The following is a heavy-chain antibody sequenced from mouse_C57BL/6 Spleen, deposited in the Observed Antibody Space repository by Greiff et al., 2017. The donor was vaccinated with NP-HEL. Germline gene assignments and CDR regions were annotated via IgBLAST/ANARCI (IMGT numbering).Heavy chain of an antibody. CDR1: GFTFSDYY. V-gene: IGHV5-16*01. CDR3: AREGIYYGNYDY. J-gene: IGHJ2*01. D-gene: IGHD2-1*01. Sequence: DVQLVESEGGLVQPGSSMKLSCTASGFTFSDYYMAWVRQVPEKGLEWVANINYDGSSTYYLDSLKSRFIISRDNAKNILYLQMSSLKSEDTATYYCAREGIYYGNYDYWGQGTTLTVSS. CDR2: INYDGSST.